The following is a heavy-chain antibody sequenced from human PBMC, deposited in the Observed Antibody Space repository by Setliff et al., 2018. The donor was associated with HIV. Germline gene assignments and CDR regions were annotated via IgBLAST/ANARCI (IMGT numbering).Heavy chain of an antibody. J-gene: IGHJ6*03. Sequence: SETLSLTCTVSGGSISSGGYYWSWIRQHPGKGLEWIGYISYSGGTYYKPSLKSRVTISVDTSKNQFSLKLSSVTAADTAVYYCARDQGHGSGRSYYYYYMDVWGKGTTVTVSS. CDR1: GGSISSGGYY. CDR2: ISYSGGT. V-gene: IGHV4-31*03. D-gene: IGHD3-10*01. CDR3: ARDQGHGSGRSYYYYYMDV.